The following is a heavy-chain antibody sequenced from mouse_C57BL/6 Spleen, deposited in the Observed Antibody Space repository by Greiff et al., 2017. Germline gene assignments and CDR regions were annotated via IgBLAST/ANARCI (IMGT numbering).Heavy chain of an antibody. CDR2: INPNNGGT. CDR1: GYTFTDYY. J-gene: IGHJ2*01. Sequence: EVQLQQSGPELVKPGASVKISCKASGYTFTDYYMNWVKQSHGKSLEWIGDINPNNGGTSYNQKFKGKATLTVDKSSSTAYMELRSLTSEDSAVYYCARLGFDYWCQGTTLTVSS. V-gene: IGHV1-26*01. CDR3: ARLGFDY. D-gene: IGHD4-1*01.